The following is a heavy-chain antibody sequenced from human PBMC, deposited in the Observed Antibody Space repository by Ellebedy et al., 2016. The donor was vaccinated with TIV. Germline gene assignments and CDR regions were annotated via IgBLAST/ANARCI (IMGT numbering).Heavy chain of an antibody. J-gene: IGHJ4*02. CDR1: GFTXPSAA. Sequence: GESLKISCVASGFTXPSAAIPWVPHAPGKGLEYVSAITSNGVYTYYGNSVKGRFTVSRDNSKNTLYLQMGSLRPEDKAVYYCATGKPFEYWGQGTLVTVSS. CDR2: ITSNGVYT. V-gene: IGHV3-64*01. D-gene: IGHD1-14*01. CDR3: ATGKPFEY.